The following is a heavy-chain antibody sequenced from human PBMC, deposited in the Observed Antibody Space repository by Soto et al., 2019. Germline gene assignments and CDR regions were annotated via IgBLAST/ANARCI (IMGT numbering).Heavy chain of an antibody. J-gene: IGHJ5*02. CDR3: ITGYYTWFDP. V-gene: IGHV5-51*01. D-gene: IGHD3-9*01. Sequence: GESLKISCQGSGYTFSTYWIGWVRQMPGKGLEWMGIIYPGDSDTTYSPSFQGRVNISADKSISTAYLQWSSLKASDTAMYYCITGYYTWFDPWGHGTLVTVSS. CDR2: IYPGDSDT. CDR1: GYTFSTYW.